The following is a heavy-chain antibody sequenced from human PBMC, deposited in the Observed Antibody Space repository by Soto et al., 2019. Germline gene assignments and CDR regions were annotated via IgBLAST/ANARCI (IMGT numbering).Heavy chain of an antibody. CDR1: GYSFTNYG. Sequence: QDQLVQSGAEVKKPGASVTVSCKASGYSFTNYGVTWVRQAPGQGLEWMGWISAFNGNTHYAQNLQGRVTRTTDASTSTAYMELRSLRSDDTAVYYCARDRGVAPPVAGNTHYYYYMDVWGKGTTVTVSS. D-gene: IGHD6-19*01. J-gene: IGHJ6*03. CDR2: ISAFNGNT. CDR3: ARDRGVAPPVAGNTHYYYYMDV. V-gene: IGHV1-18*01.